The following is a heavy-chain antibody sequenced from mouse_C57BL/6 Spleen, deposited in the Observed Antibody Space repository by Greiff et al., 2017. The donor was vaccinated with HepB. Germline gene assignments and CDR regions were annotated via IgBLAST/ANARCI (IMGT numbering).Heavy chain of an antibody. D-gene: IGHD4-1*02. CDR1: GYSFTDYN. J-gene: IGHJ3*01. CDR3: SSNWEAFAY. V-gene: IGHV1-39*01. Sequence: EVQLQQSGPELVKPGASVKISCKASGYSFTDYNMNWVKQSNGKSLEWIGVINPNYGTTSYNQKFKGKATLTVDQSSSTVYLQLNSLTSEDSAVYYGSSNWEAFAYWGQGTLVTVSA. CDR2: INPNYGTT.